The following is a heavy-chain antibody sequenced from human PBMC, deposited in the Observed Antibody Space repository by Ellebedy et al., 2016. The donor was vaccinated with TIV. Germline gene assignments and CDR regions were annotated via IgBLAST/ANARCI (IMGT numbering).Heavy chain of an antibody. Sequence: PGGSLRLSCTASGFTFSYYWMSWVRQAPGRGLEWVANIKQPGSEKDYVDSVKGRFTISRDDAKNSLYLQMNSLRAEDTAVYYCARYCSGGSCYSHAFDIWGQGTMVTVSS. V-gene: IGHV3-7*03. J-gene: IGHJ3*02. CDR3: ARYCSGGSCYSHAFDI. CDR1: GFTFSYYW. CDR2: IKQPGSEK. D-gene: IGHD2-15*01.